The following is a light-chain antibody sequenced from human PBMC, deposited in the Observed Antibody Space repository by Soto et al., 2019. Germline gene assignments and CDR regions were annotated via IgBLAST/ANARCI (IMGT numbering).Light chain of an antibody. CDR2: NVN. J-gene: IGLJ1*01. CDR3: SSYSDTNICG. V-gene: IGLV2-8*01. CDR1: SRDIGGYDF. Sequence: QSVLTEPPSASGSPGQAVTISCTGTSRDIGGYDFVSWYQVRPGEAPQLIIYNVNGRPSGVPRRFSGSKSGNTASLTVSGLQAVDEADYYCSSYSDTNICGFVTVTKVTVL.